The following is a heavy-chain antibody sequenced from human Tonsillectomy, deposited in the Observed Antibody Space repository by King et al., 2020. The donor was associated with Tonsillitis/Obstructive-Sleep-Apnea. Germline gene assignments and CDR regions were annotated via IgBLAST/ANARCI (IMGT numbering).Heavy chain of an antibody. CDR3: ARARLLDAFDI. Sequence: VQLVESGAEVKKPGASVKVSCKASGYTFTSYNMHWVRQAPGQGLEWMGIINPSGGSTTYAQKVQGRVTMTRDTSTSTVYMELSSLRSEDTPVYYCARARLLDAFDIWGQGTMVTVSS. V-gene: IGHV1-46*01. CDR1: GYTFTSYN. D-gene: IGHD1-26*01. CDR2: INPSGGST. J-gene: IGHJ3*02.